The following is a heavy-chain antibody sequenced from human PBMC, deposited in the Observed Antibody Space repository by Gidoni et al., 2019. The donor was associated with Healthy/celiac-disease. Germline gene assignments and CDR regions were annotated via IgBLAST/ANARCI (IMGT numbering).Heavy chain of an antibody. CDR2: IYHSGST. D-gene: IGHD2-2*01. CDR1: GGSISSSNW. CDR3: ARLVHMPRYYHYGMDV. J-gene: IGHJ6*02. Sequence: QVQLQESGPGLVKPSGTLSLTCAVSGGSISSSNWWRWVRQPTGKGLEVIGEIYHSGSTTYNPSLKSRVTISVDKSKNQFSLKLSSVTAADTAVYYCARLVHMPRYYHYGMDVWGQGTTVTVSS. V-gene: IGHV4-4*02.